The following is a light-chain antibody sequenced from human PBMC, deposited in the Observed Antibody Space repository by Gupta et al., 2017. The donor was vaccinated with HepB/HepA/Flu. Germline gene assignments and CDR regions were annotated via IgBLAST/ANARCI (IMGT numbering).Light chain of an antibody. Sequence: DIQMTQSPSSLSASVGDRVTITCQASQDIASNLNWYQQRPGKAPKLLIYDASNLEVGVPSRFSGSGSATKFTFTISGLQPEDFATYYRLQNDKVPLSFDGGTKVEIK. CDR2: DAS. V-gene: IGKV1-33*01. CDR3: LQNDKVPLS. J-gene: IGKJ4*01. CDR1: QDIASN.